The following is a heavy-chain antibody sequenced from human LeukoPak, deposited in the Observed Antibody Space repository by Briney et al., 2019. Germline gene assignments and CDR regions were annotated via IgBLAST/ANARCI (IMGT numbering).Heavy chain of an antibody. CDR3: AKERGAYRHFDY. CDR1: GFTVSNNY. J-gene: IGHJ4*02. Sequence: GGSLRLSCAASGFTVSNNYMSWVRQAPGKGLEWVSAISGSGGSTYYADSVKGRFTISRDNSKNTLYLQMNSLRAEDTAVYYCAKERGAYRHFDYWGQGTLVTVSS. CDR2: ISGSGGST. V-gene: IGHV3-23*01. D-gene: IGHD3-16*01.